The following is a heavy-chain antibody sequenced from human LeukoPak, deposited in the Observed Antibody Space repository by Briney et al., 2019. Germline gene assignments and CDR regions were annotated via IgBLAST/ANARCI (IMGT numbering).Heavy chain of an antibody. CDR2: ISGSGSST. Sequence: PGGPLRLSCAASGFTFSSYAMSWVRQAPGKGLEWVSVISGSGSSTYYADSVKGRFTISRDNSKNTLYLQMNSPRAEDTAVYYCAKDLATVIGKDYFDYWGQGTLVTVSS. CDR3: AKDLATVIGKDYFDY. CDR1: GFTFSSYA. D-gene: IGHD4-11*01. V-gene: IGHV3-23*01. J-gene: IGHJ4*02.